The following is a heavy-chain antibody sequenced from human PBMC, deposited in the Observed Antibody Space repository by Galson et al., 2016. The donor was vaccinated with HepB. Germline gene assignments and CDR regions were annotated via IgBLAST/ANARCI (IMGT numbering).Heavy chain of an antibody. D-gene: IGHD6-19*01. Sequence: QSGAEVKKPGESLRISCQGSGYTFTSFWIDWVRQKPGKGLEWMGAIFTADSDTRYSPSFQGQVTISVDVSINPASLQWSSLEASDTAMYYCARRRSYFDYWGRGTVVTVSS. V-gene: IGHV5-51*01. CDR2: IFTADSDT. CDR1: GYTFTSFW. J-gene: IGHJ4*02. CDR3: ARRRSYFDY.